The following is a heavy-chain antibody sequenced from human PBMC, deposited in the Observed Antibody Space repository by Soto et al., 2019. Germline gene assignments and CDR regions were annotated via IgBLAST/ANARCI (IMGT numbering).Heavy chain of an antibody. J-gene: IGHJ4*02. CDR1: GGSISSSSYY. V-gene: IGHV4-39*01. D-gene: IGHD3-10*01. CDR3: ARLAGPGEYYFDY. Sequence: SETLSLTCTVSGGSISSSSYYWGWIRQPPGKGLEWIGSIYYSGSTYYNPSLKSRVTISVDTSKNQFSLKLSSVTAAGTAVYYCARLAGPGEYYFDYWGQGTLVTVSS. CDR2: IYYSGST.